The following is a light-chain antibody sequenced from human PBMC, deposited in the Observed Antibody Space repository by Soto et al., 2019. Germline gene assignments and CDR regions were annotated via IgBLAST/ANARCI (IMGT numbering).Light chain of an antibody. J-gene: IGKJ1*01. CDR1: QTISSW. CDR2: KAS. CDR3: QHYNSYSEA. Sequence: KMTQSPSAVSASVGDRVTITCRASQTISSWLAWYQQKPGKAPKLLIYKASTLKSGVPSRFSGSGSGTEFTLTISSLQPDDFATYYCQHYNSYSEAFGQGTKVDIK. V-gene: IGKV1-5*03.